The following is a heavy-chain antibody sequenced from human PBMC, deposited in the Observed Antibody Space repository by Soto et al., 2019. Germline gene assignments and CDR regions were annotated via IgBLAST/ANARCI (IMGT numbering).Heavy chain of an antibody. J-gene: IGHJ4*02. CDR3: AKHPPGPGVGLDY. V-gene: IGHV4-39*01. Sequence: SETLSLTCTVSGGSISSSSYYWGWIRQPPGKGLEWIGSISYSGSTYYNPSLKSRVTISVDTSKNQFSLKLSSVTAADTAVYFCAKHPPGPGVGLDYGGKEPLVPVP. D-gene: IGHD1-26*01. CDR1: GGSISSSSYY. CDR2: ISYSGST.